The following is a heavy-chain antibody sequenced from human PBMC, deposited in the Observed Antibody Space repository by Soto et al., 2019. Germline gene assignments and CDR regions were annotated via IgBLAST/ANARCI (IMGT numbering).Heavy chain of an antibody. Sequence: SETLSLTCTVSGGSISSYYWSWIRQPPGKGLEWIGYIYYSGSTNYNPSLKSRVTITVDASKNQFSLKLSSVTAADTAVYYCARALPYYDILTGYPVSGWFDPWGQGTLVTVSS. CDR3: ARALPYYDILTGYPVSGWFDP. J-gene: IGHJ5*02. V-gene: IGHV4-59*01. CDR2: IYYSGST. D-gene: IGHD3-9*01. CDR1: GGSISSYY.